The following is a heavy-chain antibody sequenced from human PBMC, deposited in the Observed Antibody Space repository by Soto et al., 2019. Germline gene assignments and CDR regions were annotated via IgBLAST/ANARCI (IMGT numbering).Heavy chain of an antibody. V-gene: IGHV4-4*02. J-gene: IGHJ5*02. Sequence: QVQLQESGPGLVKPSGTLSLTCAVSGGSISSSNWWSWVRQPPGKGLEWTGEIYHSGSTNYNPSLKSRVTISVDKSKNQFSLKLSSVIAADTAVYYCARDVHYDFWSGYTNWFDPWGQGTLVTVSS. CDR3: ARDVHYDFWSGYTNWFDP. CDR1: GGSISSSNW. D-gene: IGHD3-3*01. CDR2: IYHSGST.